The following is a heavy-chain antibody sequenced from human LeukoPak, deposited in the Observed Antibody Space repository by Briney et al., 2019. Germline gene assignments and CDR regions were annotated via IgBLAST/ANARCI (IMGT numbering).Heavy chain of an antibody. CDR2: ISGRSTYM. J-gene: IGHJ4*02. D-gene: IGHD5-18*01. CDR1: GFTFSSHS. Sequence: GGSLRLSCVASGFTFSSHSIIWIRQAPGMGLEWVSSISGRSTYMYYADSVKGRFTISRDNAKNSLYLQMNSLRAEDTAVYYCVRDFGDSYGYSYFDYWGEGTLVTVSS. CDR3: VRDFGDSYGYSYFDY. V-gene: IGHV3-21*01.